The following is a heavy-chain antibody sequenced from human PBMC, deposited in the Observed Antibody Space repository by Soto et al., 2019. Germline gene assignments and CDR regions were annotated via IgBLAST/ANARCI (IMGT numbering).Heavy chain of an antibody. CDR1: GYTFTSYG. CDR3: ARDWSGTGLYCSGGSCPNSY. Sequence: ASVKVSCKASGYTFTSYGISWVRQAPGQGLEWMGWISAYNGNTNYAQKLQGRVTMTTDTSTSTAYMELRSLRSDDTAVYYCARDWSGTGLYCSGGSCPNSYWGQGTLVTVSS. D-gene: IGHD2-15*01. J-gene: IGHJ4*02. CDR2: ISAYNGNT. V-gene: IGHV1-18*01.